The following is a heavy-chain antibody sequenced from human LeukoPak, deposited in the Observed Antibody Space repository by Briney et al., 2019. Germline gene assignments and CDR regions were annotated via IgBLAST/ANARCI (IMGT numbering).Heavy chain of an antibody. J-gene: IGHJ4*02. CDR1: GYSISSGYY. CDR3: ARVAITMVRGVIY. D-gene: IGHD3-10*01. Sequence: PPETLSLTCTVSGYSISSGYYWGWIRQPPGKGLEWIGSIYHSGSTYYNPSLKSRVTISVDTSKNRFSLKLSSVTAADTAVYYCARVAITMVRGVIYWGQGTLVTVSS. V-gene: IGHV4-38-2*02. CDR2: IYHSGST.